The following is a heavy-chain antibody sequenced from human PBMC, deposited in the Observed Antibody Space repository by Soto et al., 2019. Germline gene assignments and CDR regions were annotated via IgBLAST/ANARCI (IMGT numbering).Heavy chain of an antibody. CDR3: ARAGYYDILTGYYTNYYYYYMDV. Sequence: ASVKVSCKASGYTFTSYGISWVRQAKGQGLEWMGWISAYNGNTNYAQKLQGRVTMTTDTSTSTAYMELRSLRSDDTAVYYCARAGYYDILTGYYTNYYYYYMDVWGKGTTVTVSS. V-gene: IGHV1-18*01. D-gene: IGHD3-9*01. CDR1: GYTFTSYG. CDR2: ISAYNGNT. J-gene: IGHJ6*03.